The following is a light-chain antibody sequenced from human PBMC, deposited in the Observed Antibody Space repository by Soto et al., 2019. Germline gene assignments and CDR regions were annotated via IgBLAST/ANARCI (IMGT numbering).Light chain of an antibody. CDR2: GAS. CDR3: QKYNSWPIT. Sequence: TPSPAAPSLFPGPGTTLTSRASQSINREFAWYVQKPGQAPRRVIYGASTWGTGVPSRFTGSGSGTEFTLTISGLQSEDFAVYYCQKYNSWPITFGGGTRLEIK. CDR1: QSINRE. J-gene: IGKJ4*02. V-gene: IGKV3D-15*01.